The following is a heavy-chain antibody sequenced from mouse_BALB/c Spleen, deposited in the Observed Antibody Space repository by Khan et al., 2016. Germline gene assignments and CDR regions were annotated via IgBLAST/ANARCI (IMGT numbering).Heavy chain of an antibody. V-gene: IGHV3-1*02. D-gene: IGHD1-1*02. J-gene: IGHJ4*01. Sequence: EVQLQESGPDLVKPSQSLSLTYTVTGYSITGGYSWHWIRQFPGNKLEWMGYIHYSGSTNYNPSLKSRISITRDTSKNQFFLQLNSVTTEDTATYYCARYGYYAIDYWGQGTSVTVSS. CDR3: ARYGYYAIDY. CDR2: IHYSGST. CDR1: GYSITGGYS.